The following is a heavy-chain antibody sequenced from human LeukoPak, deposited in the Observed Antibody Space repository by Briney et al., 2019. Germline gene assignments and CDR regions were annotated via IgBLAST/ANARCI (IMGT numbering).Heavy chain of an antibody. CDR2: MNEYGSGI. V-gene: IGHV3-7*01. D-gene: IGHD6-13*01. CDR3: ASEYIAAAGVVV. Sequence: GGSLRLSCAVSGFTFSGFSMSWVRQAPGKGLEWVAIMNEYGSGIFYVDSVKGRFTISRDNAKNSLYLQMNSLRAEDTAVYYCASEYIAAAGVVVWGQGTLVTVSS. CDR1: GFTFSGFS. J-gene: IGHJ4*02.